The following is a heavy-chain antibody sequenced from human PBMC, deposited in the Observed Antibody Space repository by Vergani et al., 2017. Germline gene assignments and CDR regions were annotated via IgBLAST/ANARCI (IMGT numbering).Heavy chain of an antibody. CDR1: GFTFDDYG. CDR3: GMYCSRTSCGTHPRGHNYGMDV. V-gene: IGHV3-20*04. CDR2: INWNGDST. D-gene: IGHD2-2*01. Sequence: EVQLVESGGSVVRPGGSLRLSCAASGFTFDDYGMSWVRQAPGKGLEWVSGINWNGDSTGYADSVKGRFTISRDNAKNSLYLQMNSLRAEDTALYYCGMYCSRTSCGTHPRGHNYGMDVWGQGTTVTVSS. J-gene: IGHJ6*02.